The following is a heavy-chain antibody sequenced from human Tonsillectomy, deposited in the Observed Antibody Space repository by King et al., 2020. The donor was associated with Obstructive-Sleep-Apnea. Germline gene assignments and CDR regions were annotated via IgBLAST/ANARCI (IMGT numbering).Heavy chain of an antibody. J-gene: IGHJ2*01. CDR2: VYPGDSDT. D-gene: IGHD3-22*01. V-gene: IGHV5-51*01. CDR1: GYSFTNYW. CDR3: ARAAYSSGYPWYFDL. Sequence: QLVQSGAEVKKPGESLKISCEGSGYSFTNYWIGWVRQMPGKGLEWMGIVYPGDSDTRYSPSFQGQVTISADKSISTAYLQWSSLKASDTAMYYCARAAYSSGYPWYFDLWGRGTLVTVSS.